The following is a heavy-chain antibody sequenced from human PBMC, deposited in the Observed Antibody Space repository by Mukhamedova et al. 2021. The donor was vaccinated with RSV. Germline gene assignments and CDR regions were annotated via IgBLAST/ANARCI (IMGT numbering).Heavy chain of an antibody. D-gene: IGHD1-26*01. V-gene: IGHV3-30*01. Sequence: WVAVISYDGSNKYYADSVKGRCTISRDNSKNTLYLQMNSLRAEDTAVYYCARVTNGGRYWVSAVDIWGQGTMVTVSS. J-gene: IGHJ3*02. CDR2: ISYDGSNK. CDR3: ARVTNGGRYWVSAVDI.